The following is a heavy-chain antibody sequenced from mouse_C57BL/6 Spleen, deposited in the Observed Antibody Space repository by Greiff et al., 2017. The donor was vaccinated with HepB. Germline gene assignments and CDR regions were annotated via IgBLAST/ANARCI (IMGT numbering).Heavy chain of an antibody. CDR3: ARGDYGSSPWFAY. J-gene: IGHJ3*01. CDR1: GFSLTSYG. Sequence: VQVVESGPGLVQPSQSLSITCTVSGFSLTSYGVHWVRQSPGKGLEWLGVIWSGGSTDYNAAFISRLSISKDNSKSQVFFKMNSLQADDTAIYYCARGDYGSSPWFAYWGQGTLVTVSA. D-gene: IGHD1-1*01. CDR2: IWSGGST. V-gene: IGHV2-2*01.